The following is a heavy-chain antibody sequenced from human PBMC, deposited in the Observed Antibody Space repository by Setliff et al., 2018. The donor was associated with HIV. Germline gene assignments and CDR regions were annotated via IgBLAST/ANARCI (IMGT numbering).Heavy chain of an antibody. J-gene: IGHJ5*02. CDR1: GFSFSSYE. D-gene: IGHD1-1*01. CDR3: ARDPLQLEQLGWFDP. V-gene: IGHV3-48*03. CDR2: ISSSGSTT. Sequence: LRLSCEASGFSFSSYEMNWVRQAPGKGLEWVSYISSSGSTTYYADSVKGRFTISRDNTKNSLYLQMNSLRAEDTAVYYCARDPLQLEQLGWFDPWGQGALVTVSS.